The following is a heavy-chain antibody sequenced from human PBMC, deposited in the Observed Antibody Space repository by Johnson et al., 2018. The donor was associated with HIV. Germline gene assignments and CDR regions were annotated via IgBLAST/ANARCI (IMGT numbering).Heavy chain of an antibody. D-gene: IGHD5-24*01. CDR1: GFTFDDHG. CDR2: INWNGGST. J-gene: IGHJ3*02. Sequence: RLSCAASGFTFDDHGMSWVRQAPGKGLEWVSGINWNGGSTGYADSVKGRFTISRDNAKRSLYLQMNSLRREDTAVYYCAKGGVGRDGNRDAFDIWGQGTMVPVSS. CDR3: AKGGVGRDGNRDAFDI. V-gene: IGHV3-20*04.